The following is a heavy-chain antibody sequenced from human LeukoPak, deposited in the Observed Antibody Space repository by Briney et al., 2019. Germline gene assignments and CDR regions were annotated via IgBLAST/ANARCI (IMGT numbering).Heavy chain of an antibody. CDR1: GGSISSYY. CDR3: ARAYCSSTSCSRKLDF. J-gene: IGHJ4*02. V-gene: IGHV4-59*01. Sequence: SETLSLTCTVSGGSISSYYWSWIRQPPGKGLEWIGYIYNSGTTNYNPSLKSRDTISVDTSRNQFSLTLSSVTAADTAVYYCARAYCSSTSCSRKLDFWGQGTLVTDSS. D-gene: IGHD2-2*01. CDR2: IYNSGTT.